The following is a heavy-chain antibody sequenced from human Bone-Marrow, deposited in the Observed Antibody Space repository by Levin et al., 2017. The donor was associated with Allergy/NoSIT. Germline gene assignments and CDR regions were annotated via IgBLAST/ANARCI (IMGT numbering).Heavy chain of an antibody. Sequence: SETLSLTCAVSGGSFTNYYWSWIRQPPGKGLEWLGEIDHSGSTDYNPSLKSRVTMSVDTSKNQFSLKLTSVTAADTAVYYCARVILYEPLTGSPLDENFFDPWGQGILVTVSS. CDR2: IDHSGST. V-gene: IGHV4-34*01. CDR1: GGSFTNYY. CDR3: ARVILYEPLTGSPLDENFFDP. J-gene: IGHJ5*02. D-gene: IGHD3-9*01.